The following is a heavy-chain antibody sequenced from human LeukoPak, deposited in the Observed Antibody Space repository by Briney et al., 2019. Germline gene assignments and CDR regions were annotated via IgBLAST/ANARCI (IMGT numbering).Heavy chain of an antibody. CDR2: INSGGETR. V-gene: IGHV3-48*03. Sequence: GGSLRLSCAASGFTLNNYEMNWVRQAPGKGLEWVSYINSGGETRCYADSVKGRFTISRDNADNSLSLQMNSLRAEDTAVYYCARDQGERRHYYYGMDVWGQGTTVTVSS. D-gene: IGHD1-1*01. J-gene: IGHJ6*02. CDR1: GFTLNNYE. CDR3: ARDQGERRHYYYGMDV.